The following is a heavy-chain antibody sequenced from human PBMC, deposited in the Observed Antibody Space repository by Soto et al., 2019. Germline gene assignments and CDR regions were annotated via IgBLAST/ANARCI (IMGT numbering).Heavy chain of an antibody. V-gene: IGHV4-30-4*01. CDR1: GGSISSGDYY. CDR3: ASNALWFGEYVDYYGMDV. J-gene: IGHJ6*02. D-gene: IGHD3-10*01. Sequence: SETLSLTCTVSGGSISSGDYYWSWIRQPPXKGLEWIGYIYYSGSTYYNPSLKSRVTISVDTSKNQFSLKLSSVTAADTAVYYCASNALWFGEYVDYYGMDVWGQGTTVTVSS. CDR2: IYYSGST.